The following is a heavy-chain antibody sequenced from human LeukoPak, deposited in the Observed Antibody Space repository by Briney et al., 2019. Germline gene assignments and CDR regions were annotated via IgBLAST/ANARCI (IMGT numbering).Heavy chain of an antibody. CDR3: ARYLSYDYGDYDWYFDL. CDR1: GYTFTGYY. J-gene: IGHJ2*01. V-gene: IGHV1-2*02. D-gene: IGHD4-17*01. Sequence: WASVKVSCKASGYTFTGYYMHWVRQAPGQGLEWMGWINPNSGGTNYAQKFQGRVTMTRDTSISIAYMELSRLRSDDTAVYYCARYLSYDYGDYDWYFDLWGRGTLVTVSS. CDR2: INPNSGGT.